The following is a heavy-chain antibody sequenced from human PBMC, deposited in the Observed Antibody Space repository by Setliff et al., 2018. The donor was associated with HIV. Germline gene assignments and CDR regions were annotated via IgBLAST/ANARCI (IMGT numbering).Heavy chain of an antibody. Sequence: ASVKVSCKASGYSFTDYYIHWVRQAPGQGLEWMGWISAYNGDTNYAQKVQGRVSMTIDTSTSTAYMELRSLRSDDMAVYYCARRGVFDAFDIWGQGTMVTVSS. J-gene: IGHJ3*02. CDR2: ISAYNGDT. CDR1: GYSFTDYY. CDR3: ARRGVFDAFDI. D-gene: IGHD6-13*01. V-gene: IGHV1-18*03.